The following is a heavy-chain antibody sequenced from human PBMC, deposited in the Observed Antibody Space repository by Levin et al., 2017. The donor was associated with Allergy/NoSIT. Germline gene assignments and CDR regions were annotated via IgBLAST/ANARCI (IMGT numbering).Heavy chain of an antibody. Sequence: SETLSLTCTVSGGSISSYYWSWIRQPPGKGLEWIGYIYYSGSTNYNPSLKSRVTISVDTSKNQFSLKLSSVTAADTAVYYCARVYEVRGVIITYDAFDIWGQGTMVTVSS. J-gene: IGHJ3*02. CDR2: IYYSGST. CDR1: GGSISSYY. CDR3: ARVYEVRGVIITYDAFDI. D-gene: IGHD3-10*01. V-gene: IGHV4-59*01.